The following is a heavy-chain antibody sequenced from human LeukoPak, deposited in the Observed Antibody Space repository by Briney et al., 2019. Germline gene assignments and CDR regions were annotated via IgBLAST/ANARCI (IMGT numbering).Heavy chain of an antibody. CDR1: GFSFSTSP. J-gene: IGHJ6*02. CDR2: MNNGPGAT. D-gene: IGHD5-12*01. V-gene: IGHV3-23*01. Sequence: GGSLRLSCAASGFSFSTSPMSWVRQPPGKGLEWVSAMNNGPGATFYRDSVRGRFTISRDDSKSTLYLQMNSLRAEDTGTYFCAKTHYDLLDVWGQGTTVTVSS. CDR3: AKTHYDLLDV.